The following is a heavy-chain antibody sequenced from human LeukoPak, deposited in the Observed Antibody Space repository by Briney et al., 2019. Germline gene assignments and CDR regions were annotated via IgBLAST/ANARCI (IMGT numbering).Heavy chain of an antibody. Sequence: SDTLSLTCAVYGGSFSGYYWSWIRQPPGKGLEGIGEINHSGSTNYNPSLKSRVTISVDTSKNQFSLKLSSVTAADTAVYYCARGVVVVPAAIAGWAPYYYYYYMDVWGKGTTVTVSS. CDR1: GGSFSGYY. CDR2: INHSGST. D-gene: IGHD2-2*01. V-gene: IGHV4-34*01. CDR3: ARGVVVVPAAIAGWAPYYYYYYMDV. J-gene: IGHJ6*03.